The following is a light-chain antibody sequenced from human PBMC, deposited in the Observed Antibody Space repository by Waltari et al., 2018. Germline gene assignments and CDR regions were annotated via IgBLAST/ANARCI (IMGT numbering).Light chain of an antibody. CDR3: QAWDSSSYVV. V-gene: IGLV3-1*01. Sequence: SYELTQSPSVSVSPGQTVTISCSGDQLADKYVSWYQVKPGQSPVQVIYRVRMRPSGLPEGFSGSNSGNVGTLTISGTQSMDEADYYGQAWDSSSYVVFGGGTKVTVL. J-gene: IGLJ2*01. CDR2: RVR. CDR1: QLADKY.